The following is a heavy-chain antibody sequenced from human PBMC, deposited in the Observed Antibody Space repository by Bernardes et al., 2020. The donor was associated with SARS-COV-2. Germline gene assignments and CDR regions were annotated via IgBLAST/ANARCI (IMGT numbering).Heavy chain of an antibody. CDR2: IGTAGDT. D-gene: IGHD6-13*01. J-gene: IGHJ2*01. Sequence: GRSLRLSCAASGFTFSSYDMHWVRQATGKGLEWVSAIGTAGDTYYPGSVKGRFTISRENAKNSLYLQMNSLRAGDTAVYYCARDGGHSSSWYGTGWYFDLWGRGTLVTVSS. CDR1: GFTFSSYD. V-gene: IGHV3-13*01. CDR3: ARDGGHSSSWYGTGWYFDL.